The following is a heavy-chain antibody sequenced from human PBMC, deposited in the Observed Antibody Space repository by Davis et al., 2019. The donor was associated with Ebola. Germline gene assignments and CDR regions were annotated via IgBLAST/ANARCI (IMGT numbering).Heavy chain of an antibody. D-gene: IGHD3-10*01. CDR3: TKNKMTSSGSYGVDV. J-gene: IGHJ6*02. CDR2: INQDGGEK. Sequence: GESLQISCAASGFSSSSYSMCWLRQAPGKGLEWMANINQDGGEKQYVDSVKGRFTISRDNAKNSLSLQKNSLRAEDTAVYYCTKNKMTSSGSYGVDVWGQGTTVTVSS. CDR1: GFSSSSYS. V-gene: IGHV3-7*03.